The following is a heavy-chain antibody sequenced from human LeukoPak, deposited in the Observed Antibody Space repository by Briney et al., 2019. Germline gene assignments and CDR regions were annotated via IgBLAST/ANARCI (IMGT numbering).Heavy chain of an antibody. CDR1: GGSVSGHY. V-gene: IGHV4-59*02. Sequence: SETLSLTCAVSGGSVSGHYWDWIRQPPGKWLEWIGYIYASGSANYHPSLKSRVTISLDTSENHVSLRLTSVTAEDTAVYYCAREAPGGSGWTYFDYWGQGSLVTVSS. CDR2: IYASGSA. J-gene: IGHJ4*02. D-gene: IGHD6-19*01. CDR3: AREAPGGSGWTYFDY.